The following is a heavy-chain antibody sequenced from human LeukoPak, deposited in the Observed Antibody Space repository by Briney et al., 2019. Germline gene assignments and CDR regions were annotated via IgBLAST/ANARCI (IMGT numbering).Heavy chain of an antibody. CDR3: ARAPSTYYYDSSGYGI. CDR1: GFTFSSYW. J-gene: IGHJ3*02. V-gene: IGHV3-7*01. D-gene: IGHD3-22*01. CDR2: IKQDGSEK. Sequence: PGGSLRLSCAASGFTFSSYWMSWVRQAPGKGLEWVANIKQDGSEKYYVDSVKGRFTISRDNAKNSLYLQMNSLRAEDTAVYYCARAPSTYYYDSSGYGIWSQGTMVTVSS.